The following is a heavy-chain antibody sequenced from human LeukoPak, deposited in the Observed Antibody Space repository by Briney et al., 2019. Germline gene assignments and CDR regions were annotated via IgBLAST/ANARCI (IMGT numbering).Heavy chain of an antibody. V-gene: IGHV1-2*06. CDR1: GYTFTGYY. J-gene: IGHJ4*02. CDR2: IDPNTGGT. Sequence: GASVKVSCKASGYTFTGYYMHWVRQAPGQGLEWMGRIDPNTGGTNYGQKFQGRVTMTRDTSSSTAYMELNKLRSDDTAVYYCARGGHTSGYYYCDSWGQGTLVTVSS. D-gene: IGHD3-22*01. CDR3: ARGGHTSGYYYCDS.